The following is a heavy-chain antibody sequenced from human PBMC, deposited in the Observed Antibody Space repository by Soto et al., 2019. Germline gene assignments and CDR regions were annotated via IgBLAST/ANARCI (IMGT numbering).Heavy chain of an antibody. CDR2: IKQDGSEK. D-gene: IGHD3-3*01. J-gene: IGHJ4*02. CDR1: GFLFSSYW. Sequence: GGSLRLSCAASGFLFSSYWMSWVRQAPGKGLEWVANIKQDGSEKYYVDSLKGRFTISRDNAKNSLYLQMNSLRAEDTAVYYCARDRRRFGVVPYYFDYWGQGTLVTVSS. CDR3: ARDRRRFGVVPYYFDY. V-gene: IGHV3-7*01.